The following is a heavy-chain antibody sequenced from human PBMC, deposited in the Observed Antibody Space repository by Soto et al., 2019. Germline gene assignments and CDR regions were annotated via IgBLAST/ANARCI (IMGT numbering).Heavy chain of an antibody. CDR3: ARHLAPARPHCSGGSCPKRGLSYFDY. V-gene: IGHV4-39*01. Sequence: SETLSLTCTVSGGSISSSSYYWGWIRQPPGKGLEWIGSIYYSGSTYYNPSLKSRVTISVDTSKNQFSLKLSSVTAADTAVYYCARHLAPARPHCSGGSCPKRGLSYFDYWGQGTLVTVSS. CDR1: GGSISSSSYY. D-gene: IGHD2-15*01. J-gene: IGHJ4*02. CDR2: IYYSGST.